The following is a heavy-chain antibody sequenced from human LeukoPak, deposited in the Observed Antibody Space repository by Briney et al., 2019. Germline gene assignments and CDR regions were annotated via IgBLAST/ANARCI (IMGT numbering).Heavy chain of an antibody. CDR3: ARGPVRGDYDGYFDY. J-gene: IGHJ4*02. V-gene: IGHV3-7*01. Sequence: GGSLRLSCGASGFTFSSYWMSWVRQAPGKGLEWVANIKQDGSEKYYVDSVKGRFTISRDNAKNSLYLQMNSLRAEDTAVYYCARGPVRGDYDGYFDYWGQGTLVTVSS. CDR2: IKQDGSEK. D-gene: IGHD4-17*01. CDR1: GFTFSSYW.